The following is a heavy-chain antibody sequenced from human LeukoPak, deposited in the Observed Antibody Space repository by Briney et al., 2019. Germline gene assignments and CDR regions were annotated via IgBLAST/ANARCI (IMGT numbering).Heavy chain of an antibody. CDR2: INHSGST. J-gene: IGHJ5*02. CDR3: ARGWIQLVRGVTGGWFDP. Sequence: SETLSLTCAVYGGSFSGYYWSWIRQPPGKGLGWIGEINHSGSTNYNPSLKSRVTISVDTSKNQFSLKLSSVTAADTAVYYCARGWIQLVRGVTGGWFDPWGQGTLVTVSS. CDR1: GGSFSGYY. V-gene: IGHV4-34*01. D-gene: IGHD3-10*01.